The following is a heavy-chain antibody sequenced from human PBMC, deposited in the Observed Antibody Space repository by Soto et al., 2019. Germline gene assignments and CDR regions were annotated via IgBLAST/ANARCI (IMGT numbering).Heavy chain of an antibody. J-gene: IGHJ5*02. CDR2: IDGSGGIT. CDR3: VKNSGWFNT. Sequence: GGSLRLSCAASGFPFGTTDMSWGRQAPGEGLEWVSTIDGSGGITFYADSVKGRFTISRDNSRNTVYLQMNSLRGDDTALYYCVKNSGWFNTWGQGALVTVSS. V-gene: IGHV3-23*01. CDR1: GFPFGTTD. D-gene: IGHD3-10*01.